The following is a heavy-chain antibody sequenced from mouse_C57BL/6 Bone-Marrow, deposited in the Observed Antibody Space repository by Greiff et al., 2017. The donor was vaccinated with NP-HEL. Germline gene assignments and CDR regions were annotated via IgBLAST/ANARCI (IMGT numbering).Heavy chain of an antibody. CDR3: TTFITTVVADY. J-gene: IGHJ2*01. D-gene: IGHD1-1*01. Sequence: EVQLQQSGAELVRPGASVKLSCTASGFNIKDYYMHWVKQRPEQGLEWIGRIDPEDGETEYAPKFQGKATWTPDTSSNTASLQLSSLTSEDTAVYYCTTFITTVVADYWGQGTTLTVSS. V-gene: IGHV14-1*01. CDR1: GFNIKDYY. CDR2: IDPEDGET.